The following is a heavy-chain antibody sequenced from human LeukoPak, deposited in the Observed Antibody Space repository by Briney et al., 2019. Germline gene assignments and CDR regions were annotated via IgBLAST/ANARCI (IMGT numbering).Heavy chain of an antibody. Sequence: GGSLRLSCAASGFSFSSYWMSWVRQAPGKGLEWVANIKEDGSEKYYVDAVKGRFTISRDNSKNSLYLQMNSLRAEDTAVYYCARALIGYYFDYWGQGTLVTVSS. CDR2: IKEDGSEK. V-gene: IGHV3-7*01. J-gene: IGHJ4*02. CDR3: ARALIGYYFDY. CDR1: GFSFSSYW. D-gene: IGHD2-8*01.